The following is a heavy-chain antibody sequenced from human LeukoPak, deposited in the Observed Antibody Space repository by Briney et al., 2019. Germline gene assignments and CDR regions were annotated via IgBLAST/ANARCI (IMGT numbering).Heavy chain of an antibody. CDR2: INHSGST. CDR1: GGSFSGYY. D-gene: IGHD4-17*01. Sequence: SSETLSLTCAVYGGSFSGYYWSWIRQPPGKGLEWIGEINHSGSTNYNPSLKSRVTISVDTSKNQFSLKLSSVTAADTAVYYCARALYGDYVDYWGQGTLVTVSS. J-gene: IGHJ4*02. CDR3: ARALYGDYVDY. V-gene: IGHV4-34*01.